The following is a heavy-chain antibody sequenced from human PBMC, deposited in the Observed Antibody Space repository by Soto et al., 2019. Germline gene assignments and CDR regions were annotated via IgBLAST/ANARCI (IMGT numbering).Heavy chain of an antibody. V-gene: IGHV2-5*02. CDR1: GLPLTSYGVG. CDR2: IYWDDDR. J-gene: IGHJ4*02. CDR3: ADRSKAHNGYGLFDN. Sequence: QITLKESGPALVQPTQTLRVTCSVSGLPLTSYGVGVAWIRQRLGEALEWLGIIYWDDDRRYRPPLQTRVTITRDSTNNQVPLTLPPMDPVNSATYSCADRSKAHNGYGLFDNWRPGTQVTVSS. D-gene: IGHD5-12*01.